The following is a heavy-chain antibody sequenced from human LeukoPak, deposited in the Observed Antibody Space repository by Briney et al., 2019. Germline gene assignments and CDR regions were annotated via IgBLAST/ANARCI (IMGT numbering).Heavy chain of an antibody. CDR3: ARGLMLWLSN. V-gene: IGHV4-34*01. CDR2: INHSGST. D-gene: IGHD2-8*01. J-gene: IGHJ4*02. CDR1: GGSFSGYY. Sequence: SETLSLTCAVYGGSFSGYYWSWIRQPPGKGLEWIGEINHSGSTNYNPSLKSRVTISVDTSKNQFSLKLSSMTAADTAVYYCARGLMLWLSNWGQGTLVTVSS.